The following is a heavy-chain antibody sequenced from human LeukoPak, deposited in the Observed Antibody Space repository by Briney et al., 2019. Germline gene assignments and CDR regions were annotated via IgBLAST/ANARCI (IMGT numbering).Heavy chain of an antibody. V-gene: IGHV4-30-2*01. CDR3: ARAQGARQWLVVDY. J-gene: IGHJ4*02. CDR1: GGSISSGGYY. D-gene: IGHD6-19*01. CDR2: IYHSGST. Sequence: PSQTLSLTCTVSGGSISSGGYYWSWIRQPPGKGLGWIGYIYHSGSTYYNPSLKSRVTISVDRSKNQFSLKLSSVTAADTAVYYCARAQGARQWLVVDYWGQGTLVTVSS.